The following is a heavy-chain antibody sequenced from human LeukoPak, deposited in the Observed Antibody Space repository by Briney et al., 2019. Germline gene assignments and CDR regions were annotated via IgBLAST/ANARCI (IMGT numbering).Heavy chain of an antibody. CDR1: GGSVNNYY. V-gene: IGHV4-59*02. CDR2: VYHSGST. Sequence: PSETLSLTCIVSGGSVNNYYWSRIRQPPGKGLEWLGNVYHSGSTSYNPSLKSRVTISRDTSKNQFSLRLTSVTAADTAVYYCAREDSGTSGYVFDPWGQGTLVTVSS. D-gene: IGHD3-22*01. J-gene: IGHJ5*02. CDR3: AREDSGTSGYVFDP.